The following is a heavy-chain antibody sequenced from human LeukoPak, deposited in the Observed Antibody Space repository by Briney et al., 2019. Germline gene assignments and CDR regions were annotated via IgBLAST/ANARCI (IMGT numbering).Heavy chain of an antibody. Sequence: GGSLRLSCAASGFTFSSYAMSWVRQAPGKGLEWVSAISGSGGSTYYADSVKGRFTISRDNSKNTLYLQMNGLRAEDTAVYYCAKDVGYGGNSPYDYWGQGTLVTVSS. D-gene: IGHD4-23*01. CDR1: GFTFSSYA. J-gene: IGHJ4*02. V-gene: IGHV3-23*01. CDR2: ISGSGGST. CDR3: AKDVGYGGNSPYDY.